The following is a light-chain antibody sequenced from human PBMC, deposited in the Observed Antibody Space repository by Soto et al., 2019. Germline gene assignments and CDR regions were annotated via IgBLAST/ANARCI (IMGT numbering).Light chain of an antibody. CDR1: QGITSY. CDR2: SAS. J-gene: IGKJ4*01. CDR3: QQLYSHPLT. Sequence: IQLTHSPSSLSASVGYRVTVTFRASQGITSYLAWYQQRPGKAPGLLIYSASTLQSGVPSRFSGSGYGTDFSLTISNLQPEDFATYYCQQLYSHPLTFGGGTKVDIK. V-gene: IGKV1-9*01.